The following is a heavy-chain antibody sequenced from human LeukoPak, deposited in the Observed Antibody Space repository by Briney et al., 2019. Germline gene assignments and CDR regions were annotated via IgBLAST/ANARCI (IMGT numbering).Heavy chain of an antibody. CDR1: GFTFSSNA. D-gene: IGHD3-3*01. V-gene: IGHV3-23*01. J-gene: IGHJ4*02. CDR3: AKAHYDFWSGYPYFDY. CDR2: ISDGGGTT. Sequence: GASLRLSCAASGFTFSSNAMSWVRQAPEKGLEWVSAISDGGGTTYYADSVKGRFTISRDNSKNTLYLQMNSLRAEDTAVYHCAKAHYDFWSGYPYFDYWGQGMLVTVSS.